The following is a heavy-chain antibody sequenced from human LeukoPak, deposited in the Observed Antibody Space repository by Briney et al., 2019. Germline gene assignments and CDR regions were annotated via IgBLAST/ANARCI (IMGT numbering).Heavy chain of an antibody. V-gene: IGHV4-59*08. Sequence: PSETLSLTCTVSGGSLNSFHWSWIRQPPGKGLEWVGYVYYSGSTSYSPSLKSRVTISVDTSKDQPSLSLSSVTAADTALYYCARHGTLWASSGVYYWSAFDFWGQGAMVIVSS. D-gene: IGHD3-22*01. CDR2: VYYSGST. CDR1: GGSLNSFH. J-gene: IGHJ3*01. CDR3: ARHGTLWASSGVYYWSAFDF.